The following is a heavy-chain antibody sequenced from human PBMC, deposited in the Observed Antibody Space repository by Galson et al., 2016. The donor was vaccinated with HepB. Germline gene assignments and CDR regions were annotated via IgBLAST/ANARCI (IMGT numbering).Heavy chain of an antibody. V-gene: IGHV3-74*01. CDR2: SNSDGSIK. Sequence: SLRLSCAASGFTFTSYWMHWVRQAPGKGLVWVSRSNSDGSIKHYADSVKGRFTISRDNAKNTLYLQMNSLRAEDTAIYFCARAVDIGVPNGMGAWGQGTAVTVSS. J-gene: IGHJ6*02. CDR3: ARAVDIGVPNGMGA. CDR1: GFTFTSYW. D-gene: IGHD3-16*01.